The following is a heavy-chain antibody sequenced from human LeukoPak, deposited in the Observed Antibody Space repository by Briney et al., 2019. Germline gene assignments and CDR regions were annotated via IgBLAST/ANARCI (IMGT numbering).Heavy chain of an antibody. CDR1: GGSFSGYY. J-gene: IGHJ4*02. D-gene: IGHD2-2*01. Sequence: SETLSLTCAVYGGSFSGYYWSWIRQPAGKGLEWIGRIYTSGSTNYNPSLKSRVTMSVDTSKNQFSLKLSSVTAADTAVYYCAGSNIVVVPAVDYWGQGTLVTVSS. V-gene: IGHV4-59*10. CDR3: AGSNIVVVPAVDY. CDR2: IYTSGST.